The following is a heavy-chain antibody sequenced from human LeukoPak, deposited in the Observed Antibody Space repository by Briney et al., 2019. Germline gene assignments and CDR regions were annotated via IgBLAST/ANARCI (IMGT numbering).Heavy chain of an antibody. D-gene: IGHD6-13*01. V-gene: IGHV3-23*01. J-gene: IGHJ4*02. CDR3: AKGSLGSWYFFDY. CDR1: GFTFSSYA. CDR2: ISGSGGNT. Sequence: GGSLRLSCAASGFTFSSYAMSWVRLAPGKGPEWVSTISGSGGNTYYADSVKGRFTISRDNSKNTLFLQMHSLRAEDTAVYYCAKGSLGSWYFFDYWGQGTLVTVSS.